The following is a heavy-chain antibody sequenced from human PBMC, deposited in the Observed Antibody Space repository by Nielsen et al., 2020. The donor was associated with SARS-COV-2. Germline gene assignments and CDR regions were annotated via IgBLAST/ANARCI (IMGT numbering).Heavy chain of an antibody. CDR3: ARGQYRFDY. CDR2: IDYSGST. CDR1: GGSINNYY. V-gene: IGHV4-59*08. D-gene: IGHD1-1*01. J-gene: IGHJ4*02. Sequence: GSLGLSCSVSGGSINNYYWSWIRQPPGQGLEWIGYIDYSGSTNYTPSLKSRVTISIDMSKNQFSLKLTSVTAADTAVYYCARGQYRFDYCGQGTLVTVSS.